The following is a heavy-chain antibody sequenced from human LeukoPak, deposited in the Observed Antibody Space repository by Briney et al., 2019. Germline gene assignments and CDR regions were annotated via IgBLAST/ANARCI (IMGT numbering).Heavy chain of an antibody. CDR1: GFTFSSYS. CDR2: ISSSSSYI. Sequence: GGSLRFSCAASGFTFSSYSMNWVRQAPGKGLEWVSSISSSSSYIYYADSVKGRFTISSDNAKKPLYLKMNRLRAEDTAVYYCARVWGYGNWYFDYWGQGTLVTVSS. CDR3: ARVWGYGNWYFDY. J-gene: IGHJ4*02. V-gene: IGHV3-21*01. D-gene: IGHD3-16*01.